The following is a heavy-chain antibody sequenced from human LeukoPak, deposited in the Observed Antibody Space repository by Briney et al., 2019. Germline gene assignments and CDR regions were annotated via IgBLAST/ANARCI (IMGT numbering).Heavy chain of an antibody. Sequence: SETLSLTCTVSGGSISSYYWSWMREPPGKGLEWSGYVYYSGSTNYNPSLKSRVTISVDTSKNQFSLKLSAVTAADTAVYYCPRYYCAGVCYYFQHWGQGSLVTVSS. J-gene: IGHJ1*01. CDR1: GGSISSYY. CDR2: VYYSGST. V-gene: IGHV4-59*01. D-gene: IGHD2-21*02. CDR3: PRYYCAGVCYYFQH.